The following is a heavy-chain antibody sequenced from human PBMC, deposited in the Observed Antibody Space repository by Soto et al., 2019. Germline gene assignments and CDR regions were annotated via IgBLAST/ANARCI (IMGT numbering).Heavy chain of an antibody. Sequence: VQLVESGGGVVQPGRYLRLSCAASGFTFSSYGMHWVRQAPGKGLEWVAVISDDGSNKYYADSVKGRFTISRDNSQTTLWLQLNSLRPEDTAVFYCAATYSGSYYAVYYWGQGTLVTVSS. CDR2: ISDDGSNK. CDR1: GFTFSSYG. CDR3: AATYSGSYYAVYY. V-gene: IGHV3-30*03. D-gene: IGHD1-26*01. J-gene: IGHJ4*02.